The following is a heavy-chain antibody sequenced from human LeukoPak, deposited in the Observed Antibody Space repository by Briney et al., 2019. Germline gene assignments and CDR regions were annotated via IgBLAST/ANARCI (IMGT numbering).Heavy chain of an antibody. D-gene: IGHD3-10*01. CDR2: ISAYNGNT. CDR3: ARVLGVRGVINWFDP. V-gene: IGHV1-18*01. J-gene: IGHJ5*02. CDR1: GYTFTSYG. Sequence: ASVKVSCKASGYTFTSYGISWVRQAPGQGLEWMGWISAYNGNTNYAQKLQGRVTMTTDTSTSTAYMELRSLRSDDTAVYYCARVLGVRGVINWFDPWGQGTLVTVSS.